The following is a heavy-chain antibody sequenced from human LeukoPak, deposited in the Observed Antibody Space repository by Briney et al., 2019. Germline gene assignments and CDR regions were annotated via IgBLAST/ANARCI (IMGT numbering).Heavy chain of an antibody. D-gene: IGHD2-15*01. CDR3: ARDLVPIVVVVAATPFDY. J-gene: IGHJ4*02. CDR2: INPNSGGT. CDR1: GYTFTDYY. Sequence: GASVKVSCKASGYTFTDYYMHWVRQAPGQGLEWMGWINPNSGGTNYAQKFQGRVTMTRDTSISTAYMELSRLRSDDTAVYYCARDLVPIVVVVAATPFDYWGQGTLVTVSS. V-gene: IGHV1-2*02.